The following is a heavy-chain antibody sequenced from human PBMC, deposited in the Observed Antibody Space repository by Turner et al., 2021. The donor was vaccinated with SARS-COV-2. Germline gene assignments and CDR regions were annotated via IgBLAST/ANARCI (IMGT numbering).Heavy chain of an antibody. CDR2: INHSGST. V-gene: IGHV4-34*01. D-gene: IGHD6-13*01. Sequence: QVQLQQWGAGLLKPSETLSLTCAVYGGSFSGYYWSWIRQPPGKGLEWIGEINHSGSTNYNPSLKSRVTISVDTSKNQFSLKLSSVTAADTAVYYCARDPPTSLTAAGTILPFDYWGQGTLVTVSS. CDR3: ARDPPTSLTAAGTILPFDY. J-gene: IGHJ4*02. CDR1: GGSFSGYY.